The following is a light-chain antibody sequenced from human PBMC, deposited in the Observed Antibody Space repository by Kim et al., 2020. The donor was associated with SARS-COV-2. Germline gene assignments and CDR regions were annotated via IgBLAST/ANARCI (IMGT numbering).Light chain of an antibody. CDR1: ILAKRY. CDR3: YSVTDNNVGV. V-gene: IGLV3-27*01. Sequence: SYELTQPSSVLVSPGQTARITCSGDILAKRYARWFQQKPGQAPVLMIYKDIERPSGIPERFSGSSSGTTVTLTISGAQVADEADYYCYSVTDNNVGVFGT. J-gene: IGLJ1*01. CDR2: KDI.